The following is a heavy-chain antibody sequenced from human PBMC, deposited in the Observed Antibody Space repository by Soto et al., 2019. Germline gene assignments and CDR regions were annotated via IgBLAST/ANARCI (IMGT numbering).Heavy chain of an antibody. D-gene: IGHD4-17*01. Sequence: SETLSLTCTVSGGSISSYYWSWIRQPPGKGLEWIGYIYYSGSTNYNPSLKSRVTISVDTSKNQFSLKLSSVTAADTAVYYCGRLNVGYGDYHLFVASHISGQATMVTLSS. J-gene: IGHJ3*02. V-gene: IGHV4-59*08. CDR3: GRLNVGYGDYHLFVASHI. CDR2: IYYSGST. CDR1: GGSISSYY.